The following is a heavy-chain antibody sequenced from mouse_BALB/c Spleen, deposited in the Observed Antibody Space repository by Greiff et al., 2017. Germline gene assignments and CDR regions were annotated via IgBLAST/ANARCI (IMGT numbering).Heavy chain of an antibody. D-gene: IGHD2-3*01. J-gene: IGHJ3*01. V-gene: IGHV1-87*01. CDR3: ARSSYDGYYCFAY. CDR2: IYPGDGDT. CDR1: GYTFTSYW. Sequence: QVQLQQSGAELARPGASVKLSCKASGYTFTSYWMQWVKQRPGQGLEWIGAIYPGDGDTRYTQKFKGKATLTADKSSSTAYMQLSSWASEDSAVYYCARSSYDGYYCFAYWGQGTLVTVSA.